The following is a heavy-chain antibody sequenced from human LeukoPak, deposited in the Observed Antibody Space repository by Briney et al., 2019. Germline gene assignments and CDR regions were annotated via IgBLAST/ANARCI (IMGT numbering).Heavy chain of an antibody. CDR3: ARDKVALLWFGESTTVPPGYFGY. CDR2: IIPIFGTA. CDR1: GGTFSSYA. V-gene: IGHV1-69*13. Sequence: SVKVSCKASGGTFSSYAISWVRQAPGQGLEWMGGIIPIFGTANYAQKFQGRVTITADESTSTAYMELSSLRSEDTAVYYCARDKVALLWFGESTTVPPGYFGYWGQGTLVTVSS. J-gene: IGHJ4*02. D-gene: IGHD3-10*01.